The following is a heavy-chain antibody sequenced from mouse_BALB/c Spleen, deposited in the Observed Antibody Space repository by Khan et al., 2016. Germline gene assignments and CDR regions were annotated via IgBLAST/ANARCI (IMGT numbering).Heavy chain of an antibody. J-gene: IGHJ4*01. CDR3: AKEEGNYVMNY. CDR1: GFSLTSYG. D-gene: IGHD2-1*01. V-gene: IGHV2-5*01. Sequence: QLQESGPGLVQPSQSLSITCTVSGFSLTSYGVHWVRQSPGKGLEWLGVIWRGRRTDYNAAFMSRLSITRDNSKSQVFFKMNSLQTDDTAIYFCAKEEGNYVMNYWGQGTSVTVSS. CDR2: IWRGRRT.